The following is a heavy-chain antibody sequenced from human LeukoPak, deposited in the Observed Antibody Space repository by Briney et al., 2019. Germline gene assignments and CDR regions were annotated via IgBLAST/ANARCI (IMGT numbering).Heavy chain of an antibody. CDR2: IYYSGST. V-gene: IGHV4-59*01. CDR1: GGSISSYY. J-gene: IGHJ4*02. Sequence: PSETLSLTCTVSGGSISSYYWSWIRQPPVKGLEWIGYIYYSGSTNYNPSLKSRVTISVDTSKNQFSLKLSSVTAADTAVYYCARGYSYGVRYFDYWGQGTLVTVSS. D-gene: IGHD5-18*01. CDR3: ARGYSYGVRYFDY.